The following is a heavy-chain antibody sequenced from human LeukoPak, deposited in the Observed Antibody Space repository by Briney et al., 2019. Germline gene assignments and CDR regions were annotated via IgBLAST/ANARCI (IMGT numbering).Heavy chain of an antibody. J-gene: IGHJ4*02. D-gene: IGHD3-16*01. CDR2: IKQGGSDK. CDR1: GFTFRNYW. CDR3: AKWRGGTYFDS. V-gene: IGHV3-7*01. Sequence: GGSLRLSCAASGFTFRNYWMSWVRQAPGKGLEWVANIKQGGSDKYYVDSVKGRFTISRDDPKNSLFLHMNSLRAEDTAVYYCAKWRGGTYFDSWGRGTLVIVSS.